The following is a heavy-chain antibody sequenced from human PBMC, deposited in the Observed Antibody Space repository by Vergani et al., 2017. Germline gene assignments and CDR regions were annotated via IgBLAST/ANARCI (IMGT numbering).Heavy chain of an antibody. J-gene: IGHJ4*02. CDR2: LDPEHGEV. CDR1: GNSLTELT. D-gene: IGHD3-22*01. V-gene: IGHV1-24*01. Sequence: QVQLVQSGSEVRKPGASVKVSCQVSGNSLTELTIHWVRQAPGKGLEWMGGLDPEHGEVTFAHHIQGRVTMSEDRSSDTAYMELSSLRPEDTALYYCAIVTDYYGSSGYYLDYWGQGTLVTVSS. CDR3: AIVTDYYGSSGYYLDY.